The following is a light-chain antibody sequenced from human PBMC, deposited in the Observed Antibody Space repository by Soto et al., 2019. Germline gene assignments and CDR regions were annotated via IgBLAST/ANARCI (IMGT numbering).Light chain of an antibody. CDR3: QQYKTYPRT. J-gene: IGKJ1*01. CDR2: EGS. V-gene: IGKV1-5*03. CDR1: QSINNR. Sequence: DIQMTQSPSTLSSSAGDRITITCRASQSINNRLAGYQQKPGEAPRLLIYEGSTLERGVPSRFSGSGSATEFTLTITRLQPDDFATFYCQQYKTYPRTFGQGTKVEVK.